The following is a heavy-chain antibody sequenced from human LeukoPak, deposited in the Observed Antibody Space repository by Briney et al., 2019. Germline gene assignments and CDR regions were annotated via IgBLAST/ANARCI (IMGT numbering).Heavy chain of an antibody. J-gene: IGHJ2*01. D-gene: IGHD4-17*01. CDR3: AKTPTGKYWYFDL. CDR2: INHSGST. CDR1: GGSFSGYY. Sequence: PSETLSLTCAVYGGSFSGYYWSWIRQPPGKGLEWIGEINHSGSTNYNPSLKSRVTISVDTSKNQFSLKLSSVTAADTAVYYCAKTPTGKYWYFDLWGRGTLVTVSS. V-gene: IGHV4-34*01.